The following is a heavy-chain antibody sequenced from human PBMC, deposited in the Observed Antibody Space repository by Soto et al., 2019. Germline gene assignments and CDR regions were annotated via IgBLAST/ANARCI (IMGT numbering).Heavy chain of an antibody. Sequence: GGSLRLSCAAPGFTFSSYGMHRVRQAPGKGLEWVAVIWYDGSNKYYADSVKGRFTISRDNSKNTLYLQMNSLRAEDTAVYYCARGIAAAGTTSXLDXAFDIWG. D-gene: IGHD6-13*01. CDR2: IWYDGSNK. CDR3: ARGIAAAGTTSXLDXAFDI. V-gene: IGHV3-33*01. J-gene: IGHJ3*02. CDR1: GFTFSSYG.